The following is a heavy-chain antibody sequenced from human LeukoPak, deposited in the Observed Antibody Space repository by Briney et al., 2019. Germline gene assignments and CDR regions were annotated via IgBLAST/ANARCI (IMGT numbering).Heavy chain of an antibody. CDR3: ARAPISGWAEEAFDI. V-gene: IGHV1-69*05. J-gene: IGHJ3*02. CDR1: GYTFTSYA. CDR2: IIPIFGTA. Sequence: SVKVSCKASGYTFTSYAISWVRQAPGQGLEWMGRIIPIFGTANYAQKFQGRVTITTDESTSTAYMELSSLRSEDTAVYYCARAPISGWAEEAFDIWGQGTMVTVSS. D-gene: IGHD6-19*01.